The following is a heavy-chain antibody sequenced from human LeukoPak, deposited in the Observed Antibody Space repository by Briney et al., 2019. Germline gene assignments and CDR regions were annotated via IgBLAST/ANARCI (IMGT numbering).Heavy chain of an antibody. D-gene: IGHD3-22*01. CDR3: ARGWVYDSSGYCFDY. CDR1: GGSISSYY. CDR2: IYYSGST. V-gene: IGHV4-59*12. J-gene: IGHJ4*02. Sequence: PSETLSLTCTISGGSISSYYWSWIRQPPGKGLEWIGYIYYSGSTNYNPSLKSRVTISVDTSKNQFSLQLNSVTPEDTAVYYCARGWVYDSSGYCFDYWGQGTLVTVSS.